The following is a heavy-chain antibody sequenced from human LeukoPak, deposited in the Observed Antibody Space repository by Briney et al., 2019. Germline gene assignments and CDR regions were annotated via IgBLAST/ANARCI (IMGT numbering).Heavy chain of an antibody. CDR2: IVVGSGNT. Sequence: SVKVSCKASGFTFTSSAVRWVRQARGQRLEWIGWIVVGSGNTNYAQKFQERVTITRDMSTSTAYMELSSLRSEDTAVYYCAADPLAGSPKYNWFDPWGQGTLVTVSS. CDR3: AADPLAGSPKYNWFDP. J-gene: IGHJ5*02. CDR1: GFTFTSSA. D-gene: IGHD1-26*01. V-gene: IGHV1-58*01.